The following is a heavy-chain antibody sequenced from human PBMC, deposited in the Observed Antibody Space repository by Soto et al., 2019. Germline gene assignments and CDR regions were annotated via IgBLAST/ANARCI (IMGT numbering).Heavy chain of an antibody. CDR1: GFTFSSYW. V-gene: IGHV3-7*01. J-gene: IGHJ4*02. Sequence: GGSLRLSCAASGFTFSSYWMSWVRQAPGKGLEWVANIKQDGSEKYYVDSVKGRFTISRDNAKNSLYLQMNSLRAEDTAVYYCARYCRESRFMVRGVILSGTVDYWGQGTLVTVSS. CDR3: ARYCRESRFMVRGVILSGTVDY. D-gene: IGHD3-10*01. CDR2: IKQDGSEK.